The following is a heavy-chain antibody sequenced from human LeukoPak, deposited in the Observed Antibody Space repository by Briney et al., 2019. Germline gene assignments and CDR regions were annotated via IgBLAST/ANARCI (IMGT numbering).Heavy chain of an antibody. Sequence: SSETLSLTCTVSGGSISSSSYYWGWIRQPPGKGLEWIGSLYHSGSTYYNPSLKSRVTTSVDTSKNRFSLKLTSVTAADTAVYYCARELHSGSYYFDYWGQGTLVTVSS. D-gene: IGHD1-26*01. CDR3: ARELHSGSYYFDY. J-gene: IGHJ4*02. V-gene: IGHV4-39*07. CDR2: LYHSGST. CDR1: GGSISSSSYY.